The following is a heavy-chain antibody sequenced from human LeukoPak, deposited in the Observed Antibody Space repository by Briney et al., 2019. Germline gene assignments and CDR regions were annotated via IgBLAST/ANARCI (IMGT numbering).Heavy chain of an antibody. CDR2: ISTKTGNT. J-gene: IGHJ3*02. V-gene: IGHV1-18*01. CDR1: GYTFTNYD. D-gene: IGHD3-22*01. CDR3: AREDYSDNRGYSGGAIDI. Sequence: ASVKVSCKTSGYTFTNYDISWVRQAPGQGLEWMGWISTKTGNTNCAQKLQDRVTMTTDTSTSTAYMQLRSLRSDDTAVYYCAREDYSDNRGYSGGAIDIWGQGTMVTVSS.